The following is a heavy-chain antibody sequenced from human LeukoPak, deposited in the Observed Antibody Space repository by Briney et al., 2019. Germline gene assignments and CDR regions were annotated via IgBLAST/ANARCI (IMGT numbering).Heavy chain of an antibody. V-gene: IGHV4-61*01. CDR3: ARGGSGYALNWFDP. Sequence: SETLSLTCTVSGGSISSSSYYWSWIRQPPGKGLEWIGRISYSGSTNYNPSLKSRVTISVDTSKNQFSLKLSSVTAADTAVYYCARGGSGYALNWFDPWGQGTLVTVSS. D-gene: IGHD5-12*01. CDR1: GGSISSSSYY. J-gene: IGHJ5*02. CDR2: ISYSGST.